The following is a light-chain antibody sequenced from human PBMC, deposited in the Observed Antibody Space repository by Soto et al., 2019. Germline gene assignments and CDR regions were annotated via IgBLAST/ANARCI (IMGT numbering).Light chain of an antibody. CDR2: KVS. Sequence: DVVMTQTPLSSPVALGQPASLSCRSSQSLAHSNGNTYLSWLQQRPGQPPRLLIYKVSNRLSGVPDRFSGSGAGTDFTLNISRVDAEDVGAYYCMQATHFPRTFGQGTKVEIK. CDR1: QSLAHSNGNTY. J-gene: IGKJ1*01. V-gene: IGKV2-24*01. CDR3: MQATHFPRT.